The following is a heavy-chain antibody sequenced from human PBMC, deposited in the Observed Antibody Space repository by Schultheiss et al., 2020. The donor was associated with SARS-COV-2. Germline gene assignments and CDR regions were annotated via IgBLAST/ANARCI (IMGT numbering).Heavy chain of an antibody. D-gene: IGHD2-2*01. CDR3: AKDISDIVVVPAAVHYGMDV. Sequence: GGSLRLSCAASGFTVSSNYMSWVRQAPGKGLEWVSVIYSGGSTYYADSVKGRFTISRDNSKNTLYLQMNSLRAEDTALYYCAKDISDIVVVPAAVHYGMDVWGQGTTVTVSS. V-gene: IGHV3-53*05. J-gene: IGHJ6*02. CDR2: IYSGGST. CDR1: GFTVSSNY.